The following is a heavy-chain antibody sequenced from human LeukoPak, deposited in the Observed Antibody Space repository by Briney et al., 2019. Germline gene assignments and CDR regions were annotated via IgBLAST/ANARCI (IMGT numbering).Heavy chain of an antibody. Sequence: SETLSLTCTVSGGSISDYYWSWIRQPPGRGLEWIAYSGSTNYNPSLKSRVIISVDTSKNQFSLKLSPVTAADTAVYYCARGRRGSSSSRFDYWGQGTLVTVSS. CDR2: SGST. J-gene: IGHJ4*02. D-gene: IGHD6-6*01. CDR1: GGSISDYY. V-gene: IGHV4-59*01. CDR3: ARGRRGSSSSRFDY.